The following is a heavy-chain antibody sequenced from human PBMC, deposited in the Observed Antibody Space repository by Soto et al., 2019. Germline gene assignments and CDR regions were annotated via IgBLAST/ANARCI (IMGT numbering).Heavy chain of an antibody. J-gene: IGHJ6*02. V-gene: IGHV4-59*01. D-gene: IGHD5-18*01. Sequence: SETLSLTCSVSGSSMTTYYWHWIRQAPGKGLEWIGFIYNSGRGSTGSNPSLSSRVTFSIETSKNQFSLKLASVTAADTAVYYCACIFSGGYSYGFYYYGMDVWGQGTTVTVSS. CDR3: ACIFSGGYSYGFYYYGMDV. CDR2: IYNSGRGST. CDR1: GSSMTTYY.